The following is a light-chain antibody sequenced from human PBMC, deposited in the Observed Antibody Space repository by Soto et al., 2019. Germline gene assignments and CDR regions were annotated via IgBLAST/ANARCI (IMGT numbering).Light chain of an antibody. CDR2: DAY. CDR1: QSFRGL. J-gene: IGKJ5*01. V-gene: IGKV3-11*01. Sequence: EVVLTQSPVTLSLSPGERATLSCRASQSFRGLLAWYQQKPGQAPRLLNYDAYNRATGIPPRFSGSGSGTDFTLTISSLEPEDYAVYYCQQRHMWPITFGQGTRLEIK. CDR3: QQRHMWPIT.